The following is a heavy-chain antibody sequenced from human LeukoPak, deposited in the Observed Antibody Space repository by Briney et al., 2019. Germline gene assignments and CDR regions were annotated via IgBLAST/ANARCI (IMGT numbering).Heavy chain of an antibody. Sequence: ASVKVSCKASGYTFTSYGISWVRQAPGQGLEWMGWVSAYNGNTNYAQKFQGRVTMTTDTSTYTAYMELRGLRSDDTAVYYCARDLPTYYYDSNSDYWGQGTLVTVSS. CDR2: VSAYNGNT. J-gene: IGHJ4*02. D-gene: IGHD3-22*01. V-gene: IGHV1-18*01. CDR1: GYTFTSYG. CDR3: ARDLPTYYYDSNSDY.